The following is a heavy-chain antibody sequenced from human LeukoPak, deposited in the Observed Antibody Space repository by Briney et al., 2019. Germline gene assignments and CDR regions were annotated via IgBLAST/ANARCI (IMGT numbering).Heavy chain of an antibody. D-gene: IGHD3-16*01. CDR3: GRAGFGTAYNRFYYYMDV. J-gene: IGHJ6*03. CDR1: NYPITSDYY. V-gene: IGHV4-38-2*01. Sequence: SETLSLTCAVSNYPITSDYYWVWIRQPPGQGLEWIGQIFHSGIAHYNPSLKSRVTMSVDTSRSQFSVNLNSVTTADTAVYYCGRAGFGTAYNRFYYYMDVWGKGTTVTVSS. CDR2: IFHSGIA.